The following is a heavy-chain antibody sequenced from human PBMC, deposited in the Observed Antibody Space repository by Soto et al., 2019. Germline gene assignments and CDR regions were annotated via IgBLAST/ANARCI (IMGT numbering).Heavy chain of an antibody. D-gene: IGHD5-12*01. CDR2: ISYDGSNK. V-gene: IGHV3-30*18. Sequence: PGGSLRLSCAASGFTFSSYGMHWVRQAPGKGLEWVAVISYDGSNKYYADSVKGRFTISRDNSKNALYLQMNSLRAEDTAVYYCAKDRRGLNSGYERVYYYYGMDVWGQGTTVTVSS. J-gene: IGHJ6*02. CDR1: GFTFSSYG. CDR3: AKDRRGLNSGYERVYYYYGMDV.